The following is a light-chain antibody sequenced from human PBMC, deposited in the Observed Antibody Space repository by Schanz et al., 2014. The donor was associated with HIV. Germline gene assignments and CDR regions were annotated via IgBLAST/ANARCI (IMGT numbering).Light chain of an antibody. J-gene: IGKJ2*01. CDR2: TAS. Sequence: DIQMTQSPSTLSASVGDRVTITCQASQDIKNYLNWYQQKPGKAPKLLIYTASSLQSGVPSRFSGGGSGTDFTLTISALQPEDFAIYYCQQSYRAPYTFGQGTKLEIK. V-gene: IGKV1-39*01. CDR1: QDIKNY. CDR3: QQSYRAPYT.